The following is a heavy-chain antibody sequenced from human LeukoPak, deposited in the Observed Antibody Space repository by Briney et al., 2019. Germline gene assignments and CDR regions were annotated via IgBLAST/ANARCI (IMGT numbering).Heavy chain of an antibody. CDR2: IYYSGST. J-gene: IGHJ4*02. Sequence: SETLSLTCTVSGGSISSYYWSWIRQPPGKGLEWTGYIYYSGSTNYNPSLKSRVTISVDTSKNQFSLKLTSVTAADTAVYYCARWASVRFDYWGQGTLVTVSS. CDR3: ARWASVRFDY. CDR1: GGSISSYY. V-gene: IGHV4-59*08. D-gene: IGHD3-10*01.